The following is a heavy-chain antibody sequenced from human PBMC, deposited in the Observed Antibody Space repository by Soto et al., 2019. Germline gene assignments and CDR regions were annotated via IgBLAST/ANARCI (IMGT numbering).Heavy chain of an antibody. CDR1: GESVSSNSAA. CDR2: TYYRSKWYN. D-gene: IGHD7-27*01. V-gene: IGHV6-1*01. CDR3: ARFLGRYDAFDI. J-gene: IGHJ3*02. Sequence: SQTLSLTCAISGESVSSNSAAWSWIRQSPSRGLEWLGRTYYRSKWYNDYTLSVKSRITINPDTSKNQFSLQLNSVTPGDTAVYYCARFLGRYDAFDIWGQGTVVTVSS.